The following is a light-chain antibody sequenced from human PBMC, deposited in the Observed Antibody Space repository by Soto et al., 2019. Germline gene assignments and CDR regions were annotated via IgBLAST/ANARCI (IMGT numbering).Light chain of an antibody. Sequence: DIQMTQSPSSVSASIGDTVTITCRASQDISTCLAWYQQKPGKAPKLLIYGASTLESGVPSRFSGRGSGTDFTLTISSLQPEDFATYFCQQADSFPLTFGGGTKVEIK. CDR3: QQADSFPLT. CDR1: QDISTC. V-gene: IGKV1D-12*01. CDR2: GAS. J-gene: IGKJ4*01.